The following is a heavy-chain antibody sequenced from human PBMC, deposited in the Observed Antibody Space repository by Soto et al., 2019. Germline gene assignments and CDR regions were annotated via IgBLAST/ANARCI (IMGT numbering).Heavy chain of an antibody. D-gene: IGHD3-3*01. Sequence: GGSLRLSCAASGFTFSSYAMSWVRQAPGKGLEWVSAISGSGGSTYYADSVKGRFTISRDNSKNTLYLQMNSLRAEDTAVYYCALSYYDFWSGSYYYYYGMDVWGQGTTVTVSS. CDR1: GFTFSSYA. V-gene: IGHV3-23*01. J-gene: IGHJ6*02. CDR2: ISGSGGST. CDR3: ALSYYDFWSGSYYYYYGMDV.